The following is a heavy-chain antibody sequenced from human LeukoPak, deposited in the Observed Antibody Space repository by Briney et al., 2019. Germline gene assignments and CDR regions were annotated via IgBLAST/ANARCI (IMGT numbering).Heavy chain of an antibody. J-gene: IGHJ4*02. D-gene: IGHD6-19*01. Sequence: GGSLRLSCAASGFTFSIYAMSWVRQAPGKGLEWVSAISGGGGGTYYADSVKGRFTISRDNSKNTLYLQMNSLRVEDTAVYYCAKGERSSSGWPFDYWGQGTLVTVSS. CDR3: AKGERSSSGWPFDY. CDR1: GFTFSIYA. CDR2: ISGGGGGT. V-gene: IGHV3-23*01.